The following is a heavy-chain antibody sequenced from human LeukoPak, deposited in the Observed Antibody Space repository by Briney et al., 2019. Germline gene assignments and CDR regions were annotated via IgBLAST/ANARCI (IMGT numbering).Heavy chain of an antibody. Sequence: GGSLRLSCAASGFTFSSYGMHWVRQAPGKGLEWVAFIRYDGSNKYYADSVKGRFTISRDNSKNTLYLQMNSLRAEDTAVYYCAKDSTGYQLLYEGFFDYWGQGTLVTVSS. CDR1: GFTFSSYG. J-gene: IGHJ4*02. CDR3: AKDSTGYQLLYEGFFDY. CDR2: IRYDGSNK. V-gene: IGHV3-30*02. D-gene: IGHD2-2*02.